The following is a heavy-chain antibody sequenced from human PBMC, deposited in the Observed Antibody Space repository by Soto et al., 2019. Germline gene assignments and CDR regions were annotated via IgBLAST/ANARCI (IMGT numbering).Heavy chain of an antibody. Sequence: QVQLQQSGPGLVKPSQTLSLTCAISGDSVSSNSAAWNWIRQSPSRGLEWLGRTYYRSKWYNDYAVSVKSRITIHPDTSKNQFSLQLNSVTPEDTAVYYCARDSKYSSGWHSGGFDYWGQGTLVTVSS. CDR2: TYYRSKWYN. D-gene: IGHD6-19*01. CDR3: ARDSKYSSGWHSGGFDY. CDR1: GDSVSSNSAA. V-gene: IGHV6-1*01. J-gene: IGHJ4*02.